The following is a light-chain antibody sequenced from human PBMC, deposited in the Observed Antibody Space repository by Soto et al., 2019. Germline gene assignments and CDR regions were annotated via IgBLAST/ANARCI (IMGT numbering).Light chain of an antibody. J-gene: IGKJ4*01. CDR1: QGISSA. CDR2: DAS. Sequence: AIQLTQSPSSLSASVGDRVTITCRASQGISSALAWYQQKPGKAPKLLIYDASSLESGVPSRFSGRGSGTDFTLTSSSLHPEPFATYYCQPFNNYPLTFGGGTKVEIK. V-gene: IGKV1D-13*01. CDR3: QPFNNYPLT.